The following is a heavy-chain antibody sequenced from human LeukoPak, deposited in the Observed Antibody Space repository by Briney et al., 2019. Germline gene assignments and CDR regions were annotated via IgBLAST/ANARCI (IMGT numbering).Heavy chain of an antibody. V-gene: IGHV4-39*07. Sequence: SETLSLTCTVSGGSISSSTYYWGWIRQPPGKGLEWIGSINYSGSTYYNPSLKSRVAISVDTSRNQLSLKLSSVTAADTAVYYCASGYSYDLFDYWGQGTLATVSS. CDR1: GGSISSSTYY. CDR2: INYSGST. D-gene: IGHD5-18*01. CDR3: ASGYSYDLFDY. J-gene: IGHJ4*02.